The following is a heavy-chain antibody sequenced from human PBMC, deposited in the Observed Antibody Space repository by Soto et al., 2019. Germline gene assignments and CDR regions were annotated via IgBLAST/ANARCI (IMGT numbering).Heavy chain of an antibody. V-gene: IGHV3-33*01. CDR3: ARDWWEEPAGKETVSQFDY. J-gene: IGHJ4*02. Sequence: QVHLVESGGGVVQPGRSLTLSCTESGFAFSNYGIHWVRQAPGRGLEWVAVIWSDGTKKFYAGSVRGRFTISRDNSKNTIYLQMNSLRAEDTAVYYCARDWWEEPAGKETVSQFDYWGQGTLVTVSS. CDR2: IWSDGTKK. CDR1: GFAFSNYG. D-gene: IGHD6-13*01.